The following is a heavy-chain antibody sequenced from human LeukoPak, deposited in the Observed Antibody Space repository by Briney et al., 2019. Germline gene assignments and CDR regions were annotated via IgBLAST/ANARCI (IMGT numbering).Heavy chain of an antibody. CDR1: GGSISRYY. Sequence: PSETLSLTCTVSGGSISRYYWSWIRHPPGKGLEWIGYIYYSGSTNYSPSLKSRVVISVDTSKNQFSLKLRSVTAAATAVYYCARALPYDYVWGSYRLQDAFDIWGQGTMVTVSS. V-gene: IGHV4-59*01. J-gene: IGHJ3*02. D-gene: IGHD3-16*02. CDR2: IYYSGST. CDR3: ARALPYDYVWGSYRLQDAFDI.